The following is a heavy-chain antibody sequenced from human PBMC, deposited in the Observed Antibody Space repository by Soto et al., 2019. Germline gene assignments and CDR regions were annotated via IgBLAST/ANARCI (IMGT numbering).Heavy chain of an antibody. D-gene: IGHD3-3*02. Sequence: KPSETVSLTCTVSGGSVNSDNYYWSWIRQPPGKGLEWIGYIYHTGRTNYNPSLESRITISLDTSKNQFSLTLSSVTAADTALFYCAREFSNTPEAFDSWGQGALVTVSS. CDR3: AREFSNTPEAFDS. J-gene: IGHJ4*02. V-gene: IGHV4-61*01. CDR1: GGSVNSDNYY. CDR2: IYHTGRT.